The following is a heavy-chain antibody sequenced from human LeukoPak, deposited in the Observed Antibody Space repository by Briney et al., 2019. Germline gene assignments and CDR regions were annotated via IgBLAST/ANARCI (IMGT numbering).Heavy chain of an antibody. D-gene: IGHD2-15*01. CDR3: AKAMGCSGGSCYPTYFQH. CDR1: GFTFDDYA. CDR2: ISWNSGSI. J-gene: IGHJ1*01. Sequence: GRSLRLSCAASGFTFDDYAMHWVRQAPGKGLEWVSGISWNSGSIGYADSVKGRFTISRDNAKNSLYLQMNSLRAEDTALYYCAKAMGCSGGSCYPTYFQHWGQGTLVTVSS. V-gene: IGHV3-9*01.